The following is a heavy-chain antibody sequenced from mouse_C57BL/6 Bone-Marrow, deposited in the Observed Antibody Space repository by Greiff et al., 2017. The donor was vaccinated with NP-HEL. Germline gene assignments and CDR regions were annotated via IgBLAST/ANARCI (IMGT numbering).Heavy chain of an antibody. CDR2: IYPGSGST. V-gene: IGHV1-55*01. D-gene: IGHD2-5*01. Sequence: VKLQQPGAELVKPGASVKMSCKASGYTFTSYWITWVKQRPGQGLEWIGDIYPGSGSTNYNEKFKSKATLTVDTSSSTAYMQLSSLTSEDSAVYYCASSPSYYSKDYWGQGTTLTVSS. J-gene: IGHJ2*01. CDR3: ASSPSYYSKDY. CDR1: GYTFTSYW.